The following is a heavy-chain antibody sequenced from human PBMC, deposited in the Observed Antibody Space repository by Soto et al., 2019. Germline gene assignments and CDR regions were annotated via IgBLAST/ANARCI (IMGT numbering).Heavy chain of an antibody. J-gene: IGHJ6*02. CDR3: AREGGRGCSGGSCYYYYGMDV. Sequence: SETLSLTCTVSGGSISSGGYYWSWIRQHPGKGLEWIGYIYYSGSTYYNPSLKSRVTISVDTSKNQFSLKLSSVTAADTAVYYCAREGGRGCSGGSCYYYYGMDVWGQGTTVTVSS. CDR1: GGSISSGGYY. CDR2: IYYSGST. D-gene: IGHD2-15*01. V-gene: IGHV4-31*03.